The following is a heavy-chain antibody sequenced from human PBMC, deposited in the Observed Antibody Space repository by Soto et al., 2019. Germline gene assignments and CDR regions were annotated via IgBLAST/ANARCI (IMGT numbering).Heavy chain of an antibody. D-gene: IGHD2-2*01. CDR2: IIPIFGTA. CDR1: GGTFSSYA. J-gene: IGHJ5*02. V-gene: IGHV1-69*12. Sequence: QVQLVQPGAEVKKPGSSVKVYCKASGGTFSSYAISWVRQAPGQGLEWMGGIIPIFGTANYAQKFQGRVTITADETTRTSYVELSSLSSEATAVYYCAVAVGVLVPAAIENWFDPWGQGTLVTVSS. CDR3: AVAVGVLVPAAIENWFDP.